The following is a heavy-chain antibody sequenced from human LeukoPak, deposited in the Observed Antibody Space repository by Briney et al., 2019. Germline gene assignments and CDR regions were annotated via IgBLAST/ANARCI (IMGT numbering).Heavy chain of an antibody. CDR2: IIPILGIA. V-gene: IGHV1-69*04. CDR3: ARARDIVVVPAVYYYGMDA. J-gene: IGHJ6*02. Sequence: GASVKVSCKASGYTFTSYGISWVRQAPGQGLEWMGRIIPILGIANYAQKFQGRVTITADKSTSTAYMELSSLRSEDTAVYYCARARDIVVVPAVYYYGMDAWGQGTTVTVSS. CDR1: GYTFTSYG. D-gene: IGHD2-2*01.